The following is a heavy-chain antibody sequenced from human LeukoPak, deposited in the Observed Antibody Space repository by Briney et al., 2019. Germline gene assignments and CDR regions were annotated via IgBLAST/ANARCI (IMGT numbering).Heavy chain of an antibody. V-gene: IGHV1-2*02. D-gene: IGHD5-12*01. J-gene: IGHJ5*02. CDR3: ARVGGGYDSRNWFDP. CDR2: INPNSGGT. CDR1: GYTFTGYY. Sequence: ASVKVSCKASGYTFTGYYMHWVRQAPGQGLEWMGWINPNSGGTNYAQKFQGRVTMTRDTSISTAYMELSRLRSDDTAVYYCARVGGGYDSRNWFDPWGQGTLVTVSS.